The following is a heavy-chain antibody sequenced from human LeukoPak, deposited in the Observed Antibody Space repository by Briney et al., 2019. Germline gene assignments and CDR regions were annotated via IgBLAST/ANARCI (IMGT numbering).Heavy chain of an antibody. Sequence: GASVKVSCKASGYTFTGYYTHWVRQAPGQGLEWMGWINPNSGGTNYAQKFQGRVTMTRDTSISTAYMELSRLRSDDTAVYYCARVFGIAARCFDYWGQGTLVTVSS. CDR2: INPNSGGT. V-gene: IGHV1-2*02. J-gene: IGHJ4*02. D-gene: IGHD6-6*01. CDR1: GYTFTGYY. CDR3: ARVFGIAARCFDY.